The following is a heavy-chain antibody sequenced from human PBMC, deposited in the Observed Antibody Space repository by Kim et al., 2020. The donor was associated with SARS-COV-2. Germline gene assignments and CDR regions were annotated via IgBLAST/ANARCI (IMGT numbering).Heavy chain of an antibody. J-gene: IGHJ4*02. V-gene: IGHV1-69*01. D-gene: IGHD1-1*01. CDR3: ARYSDVRTGTTTNY. Sequence: AQKCQGRVTITADESTSTAYMELSSLRSEDTAVYYCARYSDVRTGTTTNYWGQGTLVTVSS.